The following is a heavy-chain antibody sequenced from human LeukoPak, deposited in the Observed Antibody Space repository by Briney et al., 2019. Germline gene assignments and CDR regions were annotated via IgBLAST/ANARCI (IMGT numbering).Heavy chain of an antibody. CDR1: GFTFSSYS. D-gene: IGHD5-24*01. Sequence: VGSLRLSCAASGFTFSSYSMNWVRQAPGKGLEWVSSISSSSSYIYYAASVKGRFTISRDNAKNSLYLQMNSLRAEDTAVYYCARTDGYNDYWGQGTLVTVSS. J-gene: IGHJ4*02. CDR3: ARTDGYNDY. V-gene: IGHV3-21*01. CDR2: ISSSSSYI.